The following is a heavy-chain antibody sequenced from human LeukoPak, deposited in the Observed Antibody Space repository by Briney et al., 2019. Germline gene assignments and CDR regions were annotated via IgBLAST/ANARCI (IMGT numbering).Heavy chain of an antibody. CDR1: GCTFKKYV. CDR2: FIPVHDTA. D-gene: IGHD2-21*01. Sequence: SVQVSCQPSGCTFKKYVISWVREDPGQGLEWMGRFIPVHDTANYAHKFQGRVILTADKSTSTAYMELTSLRSEDTAVYYCAMLGVIPDWGQGTLITASS. V-gene: IGHV1-69*10. J-gene: IGHJ1*01. CDR3: AMLGVIPD.